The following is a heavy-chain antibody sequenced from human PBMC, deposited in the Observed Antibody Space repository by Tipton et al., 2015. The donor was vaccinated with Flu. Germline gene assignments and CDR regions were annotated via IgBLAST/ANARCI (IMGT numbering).Heavy chain of an antibody. J-gene: IGHJ4*02. CDR1: GYSISSGFY. Sequence: LRLSCTVSGYSISSGFYWGWIRQPPGKGLEWIGSIYPSGTAYYNPSLKSRVTISVDTSKSQFSLMLRSVTAADTAVYYCARLSYYDVDLKNFYFDYWGQGALVTVSS. V-gene: IGHV4-38-2*02. CDR2: IYPSGTA. D-gene: IGHD3-10*02. CDR3: ARLSYYDVDLKNFYFDY.